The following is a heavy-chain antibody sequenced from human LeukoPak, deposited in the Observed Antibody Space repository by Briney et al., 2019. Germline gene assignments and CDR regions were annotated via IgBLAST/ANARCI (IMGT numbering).Heavy chain of an antibody. CDR1: GFTFSSYA. J-gene: IGHJ5*02. D-gene: IGHD1-26*01. V-gene: IGHV3-23*01. CDR3: AKGAATQGNWFDP. Sequence: GGSLRLSCAASGFTFSSYAMHWVRQAPGKGLEWVSGISGSGGSTYNAASVKGRFTISRDNSKNTLYLQMNSLRAEDTAVYYCAKGAATQGNWFDPWGKGTLVTVSS. CDR2: ISGSGGST.